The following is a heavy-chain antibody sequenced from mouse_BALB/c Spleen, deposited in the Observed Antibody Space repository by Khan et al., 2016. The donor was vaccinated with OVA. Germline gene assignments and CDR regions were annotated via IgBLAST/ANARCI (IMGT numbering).Heavy chain of an antibody. J-gene: IGHJ4*01. CDR3: AKKITTVDYYAMDY. D-gene: IGHD1-1*01. CDR2: IWRGGST. V-gene: IGHV2-5*01. Sequence: VQLQESGPGLVQPSQSLSITCTVSGFSLTSYGVHWVRQSPGKGLEWLGVIWRGGSTDYNAAFMSRLSITKDNSKSQVFFKMNSLQADDTAIYYCAKKITTVDYYAMDYWGQGTSVPVSS. CDR1: GFSLTSYG.